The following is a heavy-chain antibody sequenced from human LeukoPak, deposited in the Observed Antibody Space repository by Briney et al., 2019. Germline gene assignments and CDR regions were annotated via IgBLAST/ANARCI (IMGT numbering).Heavy chain of an antibody. CDR3: ARLDEDFYYDGSGYNF. Sequence: GESLKISCRASGYRFTNYRIAWVRQMPGRGLEWMGIIYPGDSETTYSPSFQGRVTISVDKAINTAYLQWRTLKTSDTAMYYCARLDEDFYYDGSGYNFWGQGTLVTVSS. CDR1: GYRFTNYR. V-gene: IGHV5-51*01. J-gene: IGHJ4*02. D-gene: IGHD3-22*01. CDR2: IYPGDSET.